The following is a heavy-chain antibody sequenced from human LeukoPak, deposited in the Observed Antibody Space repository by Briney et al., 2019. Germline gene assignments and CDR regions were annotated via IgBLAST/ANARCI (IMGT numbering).Heavy chain of an antibody. Sequence: PGGSLRLSCAASGFTFSSYGMHWVRQAPGKGLEWVAVISYDGSNKYYADSVKGRFTISRDNSKNTLYLQMNSLRAEDTAVYYCAKDMEESSSSWPLSIWGQGTMVTVSS. V-gene: IGHV3-30*18. CDR1: GFTFSSYG. J-gene: IGHJ3*02. D-gene: IGHD6-13*01. CDR2: ISYDGSNK. CDR3: AKDMEESSSSWPLSI.